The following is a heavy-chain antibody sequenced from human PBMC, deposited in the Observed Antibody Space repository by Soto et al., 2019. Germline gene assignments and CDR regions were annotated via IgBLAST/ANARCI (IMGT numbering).Heavy chain of an antibody. J-gene: IGHJ4*02. CDR2: IKGGSDI. D-gene: IGHD3-16*01. CDR3: ERDRDYAYVD. Sequence: PGGSLRLSCAASGFTFSDFSMNWVRQAPGKGLEWVSYIKGGSDISYADSVKGRFTISRDNAKNSLYLEMKSMRDEDTAIYYCERDRDYAYVDWGQGTLVTVSS. V-gene: IGHV3-48*02. CDR1: GFTFSDFS.